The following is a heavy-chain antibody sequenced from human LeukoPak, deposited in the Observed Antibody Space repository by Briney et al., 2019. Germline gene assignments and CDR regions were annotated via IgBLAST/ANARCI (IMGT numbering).Heavy chain of an antibody. CDR2: IYHSGST. CDR1: GGSISSGGYS. V-gene: IGHV4-30-2*01. D-gene: IGHD3-9*01. CDR3: ARDGGDILTGDYFDY. Sequence: SETLSLICAVSGGSISSGGYSWSWIRQPPGKGLEWIGYIYHSGSTYYNPSLKSRVTVSVDWSKNQFSLKLSSVTAADTAVYYCARDGGDILTGDYFDYWGQGTLVTVSS. J-gene: IGHJ4*02.